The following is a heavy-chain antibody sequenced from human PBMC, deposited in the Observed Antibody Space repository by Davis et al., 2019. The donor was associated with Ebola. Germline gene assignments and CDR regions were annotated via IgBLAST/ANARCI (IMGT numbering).Heavy chain of an antibody. CDR3: AKDKNYDFWSGYPHDAFDI. D-gene: IGHD3-3*01. Sequence: PGGSLRLSCAASGFTFSSYAMSWVRQAPGKGQEWVSAISGSGGSTYYADSVKGRFTISRDNSKNTLYLQMNSLRAEDTAIYYCAKDKNYDFWSGYPHDAFDIWGQGTMVTVSS. J-gene: IGHJ3*02. CDR1: GFTFSSYA. V-gene: IGHV3-23*01. CDR2: ISGSGGST.